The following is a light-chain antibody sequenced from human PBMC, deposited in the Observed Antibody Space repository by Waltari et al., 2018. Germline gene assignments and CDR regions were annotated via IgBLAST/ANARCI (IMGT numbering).Light chain of an antibody. J-gene: IGLJ2*01. V-gene: IGLV3-19*01. CDR1: ILRTYY. CDR2: GKN. Sequence: SSDLTQDPDVSVALGQTVRITCQGDILRTYYGIWCRHKPGQAPELVIYGKNNRPSGIPDRFSASSSENTASLTITGAQAEDEADYYCSSRELSGHVVFGGGTRLTVL. CDR3: SSRELSGHVV.